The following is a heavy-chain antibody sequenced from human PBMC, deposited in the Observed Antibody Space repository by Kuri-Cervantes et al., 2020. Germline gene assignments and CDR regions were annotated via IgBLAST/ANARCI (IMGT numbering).Heavy chain of an antibody. D-gene: IGHD6-13*01. CDR2: INAGNGNT. V-gene: IGHV1-3*01. Sequence: ASVKVSCKASGYTFTSYPTHWVRQAPGQRLEWMGWINAGNGNTKYSQKFQGRLTITRDTSASTAYMELSSLRSEDTAVYYCARAPRTGYSSSWYRDYYYGMDVWGQGTTVTVSS. CDR3: ARAPRTGYSSSWYRDYYYGMDV. CDR1: GYTFTSYP. J-gene: IGHJ6*02.